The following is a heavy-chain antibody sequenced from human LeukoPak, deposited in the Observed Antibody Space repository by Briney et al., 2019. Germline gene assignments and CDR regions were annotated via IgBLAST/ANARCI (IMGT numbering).Heavy chain of an antibody. CDR2: IKQGESER. CDR3: ARGDNSAFDI. J-gene: IGHJ3*02. CDR1: GFSFRSYC. D-gene: IGHD3-22*01. V-gene: IGHV3-7*04. Sequence: PGASLRLSCSASGFSFRSYCKNWVRQAPRKGLEWLASIKQGESERYYVVSVNGRFTISRDNAKNSLYLQMNSLRAEDTAVYYCARGDNSAFDIWGQGTMVTVSS.